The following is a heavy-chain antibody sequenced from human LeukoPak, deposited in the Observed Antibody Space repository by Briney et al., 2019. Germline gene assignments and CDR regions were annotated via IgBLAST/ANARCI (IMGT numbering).Heavy chain of an antibody. CDR1: GFTFDDYG. V-gene: IGHV3-20*04. J-gene: IGHJ6*03. CDR3: ARKGRLELLPDPFYYYYYYMDV. D-gene: IGHD1-7*01. Sequence: PGGSLGLSCAASGFTFDDYGMSWVRQAPGKGLEWVSGINWNGGSTGYADSVKGRFTISRDNAKNSLYLQMNSLRAEDTALYYCARKGRLELLPDPFYYYYYYMDVWGKGTTVTVSS. CDR2: INWNGGST.